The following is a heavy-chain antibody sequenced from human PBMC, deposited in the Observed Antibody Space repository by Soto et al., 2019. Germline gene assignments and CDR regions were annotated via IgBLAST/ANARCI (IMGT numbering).Heavy chain of an antibody. CDR2: VYYSGST. J-gene: IGHJ5*02. CDR3: ARVKRSTSRLDP. D-gene: IGHD1-26*01. CDR1: GDSVSSGAYY. V-gene: IGHV4-61*08. Sequence: SETLSLTCSVSGDSVSSGAYYWSWIRQPPGKGLEWIGYVYYSGSTSYNPSLETGVTISVDTSKNQFSLKLTSVTPADTAIYYCARVKRSTSRLDPWGQGTPVTVSS.